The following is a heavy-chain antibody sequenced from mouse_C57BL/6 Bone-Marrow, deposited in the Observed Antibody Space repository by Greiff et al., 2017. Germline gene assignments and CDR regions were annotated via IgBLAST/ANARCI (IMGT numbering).Heavy chain of an antibody. Sequence: QVQLQQSGAELARPGASVKLSCKASGYTFTSYGISWVKQRTGQGLEWIGEIYPRSGNTYYNEKFQGKATLTADKSSSTAYMELRSLTSEDSAVYFCATAWFAYWGQGTLVTVSA. CDR3: ATAWFAY. J-gene: IGHJ3*01. V-gene: IGHV1-81*01. CDR2: IYPRSGNT. CDR1: GYTFTSYG.